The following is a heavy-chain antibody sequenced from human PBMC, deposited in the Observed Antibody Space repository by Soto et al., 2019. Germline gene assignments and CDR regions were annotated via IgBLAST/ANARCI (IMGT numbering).Heavy chain of an antibody. Sequence: GGSLRLSCAASGFTFSSYAMHWVRQAPGKGLEWVAVISYDGSNKYYADSVKGRFTISRDNSKNTLYLQMNSLRAEDTAVYYCARESITTFEYYGMDVWGQGNTVTVSS. J-gene: IGHJ6*02. V-gene: IGHV3-30-3*01. CDR2: ISYDGSNK. CDR1: GFTFSSYA. CDR3: ARESITTFEYYGMDV. D-gene: IGHD3-3*01.